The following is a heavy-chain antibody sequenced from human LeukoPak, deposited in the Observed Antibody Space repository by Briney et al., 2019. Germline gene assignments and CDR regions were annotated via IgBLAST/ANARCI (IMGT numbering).Heavy chain of an antibody. CDR2: IYSGGST. D-gene: IGHD2-21*02. CDR3: ARADCGGDCFIGYWSDP. J-gene: IGHJ5*02. Sequence: PGGSLRLSCAVSGFTVSSNYMSWVRQAPGKGLEWVSVIYSGGSTYYADSVKGRFTISRDNSKNTLYLQMNSLRAEDTAVYYCARADCGGDCFIGYWSDPWGQGTLVTVSS. V-gene: IGHV3-53*01. CDR1: GFTVSSNY.